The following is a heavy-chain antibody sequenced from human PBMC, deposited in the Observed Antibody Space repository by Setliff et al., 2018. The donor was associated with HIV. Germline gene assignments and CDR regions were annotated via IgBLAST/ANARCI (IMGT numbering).Heavy chain of an antibody. D-gene: IGHD3-16*01. V-gene: IGHV3-15*01. J-gene: IGHJ4*02. CDR1: GFTFSSYA. CDR3: TTNGGGDYAHSWGTLDEVAY. CDR2: IKSKAEGGTS. Sequence: PGGSLRLSCAASGFTFSSYAMSRVRQAPGKGLEWIGHIKSKAEGGTSDYAAPVKGRFTISRQDSRNTLFLQMNRLKTEDTALYYWTTNGGGDYAHSWGTLDEVAYWGLGTLVTVSS.